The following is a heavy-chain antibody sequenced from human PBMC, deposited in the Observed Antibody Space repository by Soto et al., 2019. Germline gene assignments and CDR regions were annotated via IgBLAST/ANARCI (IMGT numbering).Heavy chain of an antibody. J-gene: IGHJ3*02. CDR2: IYYSGRT. CDR1: GGSISSYY. D-gene: IGHD3-10*01. V-gene: IGHV4-59*12. CDR3: ARDRGSGSYIDGFDI. Sequence: PSETLSLTCTVSGGSISSYYWSWIRQPPGKGLERIGYIYYSGRTNYNPSLKSRVTISVDTSKNQFSLKMRSVTAADTAVYYCARDRGSGSYIDGFDIWGQGTMVTVSS.